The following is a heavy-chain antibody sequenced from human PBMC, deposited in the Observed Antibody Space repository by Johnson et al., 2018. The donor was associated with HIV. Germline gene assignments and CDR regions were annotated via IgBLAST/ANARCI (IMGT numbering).Heavy chain of an antibody. Sequence: QVQLVESGGGVVQPGRSLRLSCAASRFTFSDYGMHWVRQAPGKGLEWVSFIHYDGTNKYSPDSVKGRFTNSRDNSKNTLNLQMNSLRPEDTAVYYCAKGMGLSIGELSDAFHFWGLGTVVTVSS. D-gene: IGHD3-10*01. CDR3: AKGMGLSIGELSDAFHF. CDR1: RFTFSDYG. V-gene: IGHV3-30*02. J-gene: IGHJ3*01. CDR2: IHYDGTNK.